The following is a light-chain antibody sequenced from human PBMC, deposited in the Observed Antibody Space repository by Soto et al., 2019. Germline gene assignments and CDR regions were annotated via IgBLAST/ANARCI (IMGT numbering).Light chain of an antibody. CDR2: AAS. V-gene: IGKV3-20*01. CDR1: QSVSSSN. CDR3: QQYGSSRRT. Sequence: EIVLPQSPGTLSLSPAARATLSCRASQSVSSSNLAGYQQKPGQAPRLLLYAASSRATGIPDGCTGSGCWTDFTLTISRLEPDDVVVDYCQQYGSSRRTFGQGTKVEIK. J-gene: IGKJ1*01.